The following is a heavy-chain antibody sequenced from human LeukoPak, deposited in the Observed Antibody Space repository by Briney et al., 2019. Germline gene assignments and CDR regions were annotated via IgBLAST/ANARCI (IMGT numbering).Heavy chain of an antibody. Sequence: SVKVSCKASGGTFSSYTISWVRQAPGQGLEWMGRIIPILGIANYAQKFQGRVTITADKSTSTAYMELSSLRSEDTAVYYCARAQGHTNFDYWGQGTLVTVFS. CDR1: GGTFSSYT. CDR3: ARAQGHTNFDY. CDR2: IIPILGIA. J-gene: IGHJ4*02. V-gene: IGHV1-69*02. D-gene: IGHD2-21*01.